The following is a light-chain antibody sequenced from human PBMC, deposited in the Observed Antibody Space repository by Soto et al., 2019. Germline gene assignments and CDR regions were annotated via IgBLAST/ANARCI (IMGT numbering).Light chain of an antibody. Sequence: DIVMTQSPDSLAVSLGERATINCKSSQSVLSSSNNKNYLAWYQQKPGQPPKLLIYWASTREFGVPDRFSGSGSGTDFTLTISSLEAEDVAIYYCQQYYSIPVTFGGGTKVEIK. V-gene: IGKV4-1*01. CDR1: QSVLSSSNNKNY. J-gene: IGKJ4*01. CDR3: QQYYSIPVT. CDR2: WAS.